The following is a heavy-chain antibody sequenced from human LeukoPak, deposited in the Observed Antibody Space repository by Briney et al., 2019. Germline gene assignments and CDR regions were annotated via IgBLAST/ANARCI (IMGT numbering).Heavy chain of an antibody. V-gene: IGHV3-74*01. CDR1: GFTFSSYW. J-gene: IGHJ4*02. CDR3: ARSYGAGRFDY. Sequence: GGSLRLSCAASGFTFSSYWMHWVRQAPGNGLVWVSRINSDGSSTSYADSVKGRFTISRDNAKNTLYLQMNSLRAEDTAVYYCARSYGAGRFDYWGQGTLVTVSS. CDR2: INSDGSST. D-gene: IGHD1-26*01.